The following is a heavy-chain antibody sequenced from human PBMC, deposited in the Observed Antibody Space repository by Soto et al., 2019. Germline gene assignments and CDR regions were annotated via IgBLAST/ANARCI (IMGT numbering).Heavy chain of an antibody. Sequence: PSETLSLTCTVSGGSISSGGYYWSWIRQHPGKGLEWIGYIYYSGSTYYNPSLKSRVTISVDTSKNQFSLKLSSVTAADTAVYYCASSITIFGVAPAWFDPWGHGTLVTVSS. CDR1: GGSISSGGYY. D-gene: IGHD3-3*01. J-gene: IGHJ5*02. CDR3: ASSITIFGVAPAWFDP. CDR2: IYYSGST. V-gene: IGHV4-31*03.